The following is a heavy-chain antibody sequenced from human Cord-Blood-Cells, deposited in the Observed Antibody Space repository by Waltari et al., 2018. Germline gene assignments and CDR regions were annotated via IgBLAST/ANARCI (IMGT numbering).Heavy chain of an antibody. CDR1: GFTFSTYA. CDR2: ISGSGGSP. Sequence: EVQLLESGGGLVQAGGSLIPSWASSGFTFSTYAMSWVRQVPGTGLEWVSAISGSGGSPYYADSVKGRFTISRDNSKNTLYLQMNSLRAEDTAVYYCAKDGGYCSSTSCYESRDFDYWGQGTLVTVSS. V-gene: IGHV3-23*01. CDR3: AKDGGYCSSTSCYESRDFDY. D-gene: IGHD2-2*01. J-gene: IGHJ4*02.